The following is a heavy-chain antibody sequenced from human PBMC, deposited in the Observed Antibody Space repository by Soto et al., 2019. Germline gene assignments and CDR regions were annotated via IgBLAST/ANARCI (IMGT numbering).Heavy chain of an antibody. CDR1: GGSISSSSYY. Sequence: SETLSLTCTVSGGSISSSSYYWGWIRQPPGKGLEWIGSIYYSGSTYYNPSLKSRVTISVDTSKNQFSLKLSSVTAADTAVYYCAGQRWGYCSGGSCSSYYYYYMDVWGKGTTVTVSS. J-gene: IGHJ6*03. D-gene: IGHD2-15*01. CDR2: IYYSGST. CDR3: AGQRWGYCSGGSCSSYYYYYMDV. V-gene: IGHV4-39*01.